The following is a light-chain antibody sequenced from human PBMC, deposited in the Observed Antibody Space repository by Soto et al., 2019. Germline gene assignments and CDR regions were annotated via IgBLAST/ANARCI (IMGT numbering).Light chain of an antibody. V-gene: IGLV2-14*01. Sequence: QSVLTQAASVSGSPGQSITISCTGTSSDIGAYDYVSWFQQHPDKAPKLMISEVTNRPSGVSDRFSGSKSGNAASLTISGLQAEDEAYYFCFSFTTAHTHIFXTGTKVTVL. J-gene: IGLJ1*01. CDR3: FSFTTAHTHI. CDR2: EVT. CDR1: SSDIGAYDY.